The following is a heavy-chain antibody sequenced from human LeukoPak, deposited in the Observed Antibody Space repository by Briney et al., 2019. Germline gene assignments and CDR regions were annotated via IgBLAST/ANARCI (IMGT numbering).Heavy chain of an antibody. CDR3: ARDTAVAAFDY. CDR1: GFTFSRYW. J-gene: IGHJ4*02. Sequence: PGGSLRLSCAASGFTFSRYWMSWVRQAPGKGLEWVANIKQDGGEKYYVDSVRGRFTISRDNAKNSLYLQMNSLRAEDTAVYYCARDTAVAAFDYWGQGTLVTVSS. D-gene: IGHD6-19*01. CDR2: IKQDGGEK. V-gene: IGHV3-7*01.